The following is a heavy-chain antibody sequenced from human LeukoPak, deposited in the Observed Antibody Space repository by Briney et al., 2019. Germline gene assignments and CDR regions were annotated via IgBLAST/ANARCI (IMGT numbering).Heavy chain of an antibody. CDR1: GYSFTSYW. J-gene: IGHJ6*02. Sequence: GESLKISCKGSGYSFTSYWIGCVRQMPGKGLEWMGIIYPGDSDTRYSPSFQGQVTISADKSISTAYLQWSSLKASDTAMYYCARGSPGWYVDYGMDVWGQGTTVTVSS. D-gene: IGHD6-19*01. V-gene: IGHV5-51*01. CDR3: ARGSPGWYVDYGMDV. CDR2: IYPGDSDT.